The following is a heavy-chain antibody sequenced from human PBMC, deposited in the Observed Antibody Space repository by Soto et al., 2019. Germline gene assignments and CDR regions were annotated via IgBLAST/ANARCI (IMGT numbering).Heavy chain of an antibody. J-gene: IGHJ4*02. Sequence: EVQLVESGGGLVKPGESLRLSCAASEFTFASAWMSWVRQAPGKGLEWVGRIRSNTDGGTADYATVVKGRFTISRDDSENTLYLQMNGLKSEDTAMYYCTTGRRWEVLPDYWGQGTLVTVSS. V-gene: IGHV3-15*01. CDR1: EFTFASAW. CDR2: IRSNTDGGTA. CDR3: TTGRRWEVLPDY. D-gene: IGHD1-26*01.